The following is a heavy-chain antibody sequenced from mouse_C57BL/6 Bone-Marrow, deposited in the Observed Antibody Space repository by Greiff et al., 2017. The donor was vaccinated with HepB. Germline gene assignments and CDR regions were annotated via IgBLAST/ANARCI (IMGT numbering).Heavy chain of an antibody. CDR1: GYTFTSYW. CDR2: IHPNSGST. CDR3: ARERGYDYDDY. D-gene: IGHD2-4*01. J-gene: IGHJ4*01. V-gene: IGHV1-64*01. Sequence: VQLQQPGAELVKPGASVKLSCKASGYTFTSYWMHWVKQRPGQGLEWIGMIHPNSGSTNYNEKFKSKATLTVDKSSSTAYMQLSSLTSEDSAVYYCARERGYDYDDYWGQGTSVTVSS.